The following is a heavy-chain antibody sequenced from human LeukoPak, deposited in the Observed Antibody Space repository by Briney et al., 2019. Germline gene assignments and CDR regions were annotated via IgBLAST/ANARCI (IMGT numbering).Heavy chain of an antibody. D-gene: IGHD6-19*01. Sequence: SETLSLTCSVSGGSVSSGSYYWSWIRQPPGKGLEWIGYIYYSGSTNYNPSLKSRVTISVDTSKNQFSLNLSSVTAADTAVYYCARVGHATHSVADTNYYFDYWGQGTLVTVSS. V-gene: IGHV4-61*01. CDR1: GGSVSSGSYY. CDR3: ARVGHATHSVADTNYYFDY. CDR2: IYYSGST. J-gene: IGHJ4*02.